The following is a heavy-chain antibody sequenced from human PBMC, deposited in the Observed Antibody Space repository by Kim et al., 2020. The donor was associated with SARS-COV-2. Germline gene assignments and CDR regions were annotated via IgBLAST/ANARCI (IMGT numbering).Heavy chain of an antibody. D-gene: IGHD3-9*01. CDR2: ISSSSSYI. CDR3: ARDRVTGYYSWWFDP. V-gene: IGHV3-21*01. CDR1: GFTFSSYS. Sequence: GGSLRLSCAASGFTFSSYSMNWVRQAPGKGLEWVSSISSSSSYIYYADSVKGRFTISRDNAKNSLYLQMNSLRAEDTAVYYCARDRVTGYYSWWFDPWCQGTMVTVSS. J-gene: IGHJ5*02.